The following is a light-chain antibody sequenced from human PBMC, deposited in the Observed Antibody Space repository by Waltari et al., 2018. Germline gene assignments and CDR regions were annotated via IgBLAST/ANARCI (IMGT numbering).Light chain of an antibody. Sequence: SYELTPPPSVSVFPGQTASITCPEDKLGGKYAGWYKQKPGQSPVLVIYQDSKRPSGIPVRFSGYNAENTATLSMGGTQAMDEADNFSHAWDSSTVVFGGGTKLTIL. CDR3: HAWDSSTVV. J-gene: IGLJ2*01. CDR1: KLGGKY. V-gene: IGLV3-1*01. CDR2: QDS.